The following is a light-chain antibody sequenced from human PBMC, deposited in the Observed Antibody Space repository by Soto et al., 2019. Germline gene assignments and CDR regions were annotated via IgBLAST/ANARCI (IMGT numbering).Light chain of an antibody. V-gene: IGLV1-44*01. CDR2: SNN. Sequence: QSVLTQPPSASGTPGQRVTISCSGSSSNIGSNTVNWYQQLPGTAPKLLIYSNNQRPSGVPDRFSGSKSGTSASLAISGLQSEDEADYYCAAWDDSLNGHVFGTGTKGHRP. J-gene: IGLJ1*01. CDR1: SSNIGSNT. CDR3: AAWDDSLNGHV.